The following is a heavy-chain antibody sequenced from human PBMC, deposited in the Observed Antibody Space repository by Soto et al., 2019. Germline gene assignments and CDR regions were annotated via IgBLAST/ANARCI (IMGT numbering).Heavy chain of an antibody. J-gene: IGHJ6*02. CDR3: ARELDGIDV. V-gene: IGHV3-11*05. CDR1: GFTFSDYY. CDR2: ITSSGGYT. Sequence: GGSLRLSCAASGFTFSDYYMSWVRQAPGKGLEWVSYITSSGGYTKYADSVQGRFTISRDNAKNSLYLQMNSLRAEDTAVYYCARELDGIDVWGQGTTVTVSS.